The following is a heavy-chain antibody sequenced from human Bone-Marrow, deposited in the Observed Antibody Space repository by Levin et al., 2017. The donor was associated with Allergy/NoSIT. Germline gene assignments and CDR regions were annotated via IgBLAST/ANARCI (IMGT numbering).Heavy chain of an antibody. D-gene: IGHD1-26*01. V-gene: IGHV4-4*02. CDR1: GGSISSSNW. J-gene: IGHJ4*02. CDR3: AGGAVGATYYFDY. Sequence: PSETLSLTCAVSGGSISSSNWWSWVRQPPGKGLEWIGEIYHTSETTNYNPSLKSRVTILLDKSKNQFSLKLYSVTAADTAVYYCAGGAVGATYYFDYWGKGSLVTVSS. CDR2: IYHTSETT.